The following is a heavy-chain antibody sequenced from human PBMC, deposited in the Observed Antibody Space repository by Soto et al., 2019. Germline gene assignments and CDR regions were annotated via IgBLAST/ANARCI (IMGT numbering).Heavy chain of an antibody. CDR1: GGAVSTGGYS. J-gene: IGHJ3*01. V-gene: IGHV4-30-2*01. Sequence: SETLSLTCAVSGGAVSTGGYSWSWIRQPPGKGLEWTGYIYHSGSTYYNPSLKSRVTISVDRPKNQFSLKLSSVTAADTAAYHCARAGYCSGGSCYDAFEFWGQGKMVTVSS. CDR2: IYHSGST. CDR3: ARAGYCSGGSCYDAFEF. D-gene: IGHD2-15*01.